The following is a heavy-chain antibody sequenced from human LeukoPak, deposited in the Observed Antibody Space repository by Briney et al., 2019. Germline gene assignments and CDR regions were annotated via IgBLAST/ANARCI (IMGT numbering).Heavy chain of an antibody. D-gene: IGHD5-24*01. CDR3: ARRRGMATIGGEFDY. CDR1: GGSISSSSYY. CDR2: IYYSGST. J-gene: IGHJ4*02. Sequence: SETLSLTCTVSGGSISSSSYYWGWIRQPPGKGLEWIGSIYYSGSTYYNPSLKSRVTISVDTSKNQFSLKLSSVTAADTAVYYCARRRGMATIGGEFDYWGQGTLVTVSS. V-gene: IGHV4-39*01.